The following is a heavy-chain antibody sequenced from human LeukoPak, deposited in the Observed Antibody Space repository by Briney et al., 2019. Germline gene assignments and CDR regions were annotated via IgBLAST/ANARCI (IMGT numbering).Heavy chain of an antibody. J-gene: IGHJ4*02. CDR1: GFTFSSYA. CDR3: ARVRGMYSSGWYSN. D-gene: IGHD6-19*01. Sequence: PGGALRLSCAASGFTFSSYAMSWVRQAPGKGLEWVSAIRDSGSSTHYADSVKGRFTTSRDNSKNTLYLQMNSLRAEDTAVYYCARVRGMYSSGWYSNWGQGTLVTVSS. V-gene: IGHV3-23*01. CDR2: IRDSGSST.